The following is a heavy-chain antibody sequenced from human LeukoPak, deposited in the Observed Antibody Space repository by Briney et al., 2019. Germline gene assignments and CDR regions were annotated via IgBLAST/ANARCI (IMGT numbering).Heavy chain of an antibody. CDR1: GFTFSSYS. D-gene: IGHD6-19*01. Sequence: GGSLRLSCAASGFTFSSYSMNWVRQAPGKGLEWVSSISSSSSYIYYADSVKGRFTISRDNAKNSLYLQMNSLRAEDTAVYYCARDLIAVAGTYFDYWGRGTLVTVSS. CDR3: ARDLIAVAGTYFDY. CDR2: ISSSSSYI. J-gene: IGHJ4*02. V-gene: IGHV3-21*01.